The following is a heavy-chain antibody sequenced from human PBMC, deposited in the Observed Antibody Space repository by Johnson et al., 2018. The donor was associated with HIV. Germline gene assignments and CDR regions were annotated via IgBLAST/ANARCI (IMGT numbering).Heavy chain of an antibody. CDR2: INWHGGNT. J-gene: IGHJ3*02. CDR1: GFTFSDYY. Sequence: VHLVESGGGVVQPGRSLRLSCPASGFTFSDYYMSWIRQAPGKGLEWVSGINWHGGNTGYADSVKGRFIISRDNAKNSLDLQMNSLRAEDTAVYYCARDTSGEGRAFDIWGQGTMVTVSS. V-gene: IGHV3-20*04. CDR3: ARDTSGEGRAFDI. D-gene: IGHD3-10*01.